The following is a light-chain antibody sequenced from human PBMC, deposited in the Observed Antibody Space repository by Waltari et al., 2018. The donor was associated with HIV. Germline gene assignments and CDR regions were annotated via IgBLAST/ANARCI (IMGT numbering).Light chain of an antibody. V-gene: IGLV3-19*01. J-gene: IGLJ3*02. CDR2: GEN. CDR3: NSRDSSGHWF. CDR1: SVSSYY. Sequence: SSELAQDPAVSVALGQTDRITCQGDSVSSYYASWYQQKPGQAPVLVVYGENNRPSGIPDRFSGSRSGNTASLTIAGAQTEDEADYYCNSRDSSGHWFFGGGTKVTVL.